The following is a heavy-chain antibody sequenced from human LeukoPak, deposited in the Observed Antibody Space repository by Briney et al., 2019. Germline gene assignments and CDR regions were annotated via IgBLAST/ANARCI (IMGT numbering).Heavy chain of an antibody. CDR1: GGSISSGGYS. V-gene: IGHV4-30-2*01. Sequence: PSETLSLTCAVSGGSISSGGYSWSWIRQPPGKGLEWIGYIYHSGSTYYNPSLKSRVTISVDRSKNQFSLKLSSVTAADTALYYCARGVVVAATLWEYYFDYWGQGTLVTVSS. J-gene: IGHJ4*02. CDR3: ARGVVVAATLWEYYFDY. D-gene: IGHD2-15*01. CDR2: IYHSGST.